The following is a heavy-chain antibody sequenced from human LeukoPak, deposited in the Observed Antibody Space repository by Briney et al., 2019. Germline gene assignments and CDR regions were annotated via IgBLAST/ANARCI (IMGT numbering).Heavy chain of an antibody. CDR3: AKDMGWRATTVTSYFDY. Sequence: GRSLRLSCAASGFTFDDYAMHWVRQAPGKGLEWVSGISGNSGSIGYADSVKGRFTISRDNAKNSLYLQMNSLRAEDTALYYCAKDMGWRATTVTSYFDYWGQGTLVTVSS. CDR1: GFTFDDYA. D-gene: IGHD4-17*01. CDR2: ISGNSGSI. J-gene: IGHJ4*02. V-gene: IGHV3-9*01.